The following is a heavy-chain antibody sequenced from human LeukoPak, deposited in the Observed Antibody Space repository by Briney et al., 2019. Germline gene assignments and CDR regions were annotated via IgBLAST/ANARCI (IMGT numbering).Heavy chain of an antibody. V-gene: IGHV4-59*12. CDR3: ARDHSGFFDY. D-gene: IGHD5-12*01. Sequence: SETLSLTCTVSGSMYNYYWSWIRQPPGEGLEWIGYIHYNGNTNYNPSLKSRVTISVDTSKNQFSLKLSSVTAADTAVYYCARDHSGFFDYWGQGTLVTVSS. CDR2: IHYNGNT. CDR1: GSMYNYY. J-gene: IGHJ4*02.